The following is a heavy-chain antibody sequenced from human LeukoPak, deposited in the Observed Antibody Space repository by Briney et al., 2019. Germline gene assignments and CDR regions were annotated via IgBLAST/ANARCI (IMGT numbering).Heavy chain of an antibody. J-gene: IGHJ6*03. Sequence: ASVKVSCKASGGTFSSYAISRVRQAPGQGLEWMGGIIPIFGTANYAQKFQGRVTITADESTSTAYMELSSLRSEDTAVYYCARGTLDFYYYYYMDVWGKGTTVTVSS. CDR2: IIPIFGTA. CDR1: GGTFSSYA. CDR3: ARGTLDFYYYYYMDV. V-gene: IGHV1-69*13.